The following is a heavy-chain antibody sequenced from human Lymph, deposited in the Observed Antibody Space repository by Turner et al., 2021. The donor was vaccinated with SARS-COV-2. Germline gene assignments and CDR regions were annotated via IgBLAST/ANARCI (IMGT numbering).Heavy chain of an antibody. CDR1: GGSMNSNY. V-gene: IGHV4-59*01. D-gene: IGHD2-21*02. CDR3: ARETVNNWVDP. Sequence: QVQLQVSGTRLVKPLETLSLTCTVSGGSMNSNYWSWIRQPPGKRLEWIGYIYYRGSTNYNPSLKSRVTISVDTSKNQFSLKLTSVTAEDTAIYYCARETVNNWVDPWGQGILVTVSS. CDR2: IYYRGST. J-gene: IGHJ5*02.